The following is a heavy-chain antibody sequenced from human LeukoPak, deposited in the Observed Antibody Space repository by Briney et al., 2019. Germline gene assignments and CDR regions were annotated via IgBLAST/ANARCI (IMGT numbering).Heavy chain of an antibody. CDR2: ISSGSSYI. CDR3: ARAGSGDY. V-gene: IGHV3-21*01. D-gene: IGHD2-15*01. J-gene: IGHJ4*02. CDR1: GFTFSSYT. Sequence: PGGSLRLSCAASGFTFSSYTMNWVRQAPGKGLEWVSSISSGSSYIYYAESMKGRFTISRDNAKNSLYLQMNSLRAEDTAVYYCARAGSGDYWGQGTLVTVSS.